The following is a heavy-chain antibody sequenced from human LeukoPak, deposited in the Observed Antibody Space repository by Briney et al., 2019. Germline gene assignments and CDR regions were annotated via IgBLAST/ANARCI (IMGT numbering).Heavy chain of an antibody. Sequence: PSETLSLTCSVSGGSISSSKYFWVWIRQPPGKGLEWIGSIFYSGSTYSNPALKNRVAIFADTSNSQFSLKLNSVTAAETAVYYCARHEGESYVSGSYVRPHPPIYYFDYWGQGILVTVSS. V-gene: IGHV4-39*01. D-gene: IGHD3-10*01. CDR1: GGSISSSKYF. J-gene: IGHJ4*02. CDR2: IFYSGST. CDR3: ARHEGESYVSGSYVRPHPPIYYFDY.